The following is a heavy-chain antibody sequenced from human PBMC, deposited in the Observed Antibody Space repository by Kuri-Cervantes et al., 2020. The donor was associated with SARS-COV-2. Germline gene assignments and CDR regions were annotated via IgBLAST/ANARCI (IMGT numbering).Heavy chain of an antibody. V-gene: IGHV1-69*06. J-gene: IGHJ4*02. CDR3: AKDSPGGYPNGNYFDY. Sequence: KISCKASGYTFTSYGISWVRQAPGQGLEWMGGIIPIFGTANYAQKFQGRVTITADKSTSTAYMELSSLRSEDTAVYYCAKDSPGGYPNGNYFDYWGQGTLVTVSS. D-gene: IGHD1-26*01. CDR2: IIPIFGTA. CDR1: GYTFTSYG.